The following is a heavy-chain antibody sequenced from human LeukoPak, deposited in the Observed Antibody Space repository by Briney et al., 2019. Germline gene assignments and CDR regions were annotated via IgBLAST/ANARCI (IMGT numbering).Heavy chain of an antibody. J-gene: IGHJ4*02. V-gene: IGHV3-48*04. CDR2: ISSSSSTI. Sequence: GGSLRLSCAASGFTFSSYSMNWVRQAPGKGLEWVSFISSSSSTIYYADSVKGRFTISRDNAKNSLYPQMNSLRAEDTAVYYCARDRGGSYSAIDYWGQGTLVTVSS. CDR1: GFTFSSYS. D-gene: IGHD1-26*01. CDR3: ARDRGGSYSAIDY.